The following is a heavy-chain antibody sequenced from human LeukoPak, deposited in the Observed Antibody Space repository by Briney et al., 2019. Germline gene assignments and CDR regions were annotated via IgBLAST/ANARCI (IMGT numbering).Heavy chain of an antibody. J-gene: IGHJ5*02. CDR1: GGTFSSYA. V-gene: IGHV1-69*05. Sequence: SVKVSCKASGGTFSSYAISWVRQAPGQGLEWMGRIIPIFGTANYAQKFQGRVTITTDESTSTAYMELSSLRSEDTAVYYCARDFVVVVPAAMTPGGWFDPWGQGTLVTVSS. D-gene: IGHD2-2*01. CDR3: ARDFVVVVPAAMTPGGWFDP. CDR2: IIPIFGTA.